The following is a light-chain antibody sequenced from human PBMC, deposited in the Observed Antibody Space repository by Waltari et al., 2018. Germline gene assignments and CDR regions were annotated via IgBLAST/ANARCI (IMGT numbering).Light chain of an antibody. CDR3: QAWDTISAG. V-gene: IGLV3-1*01. J-gene: IGLJ2*01. Sequence: SYELTQPPSVSVSPGQTASITCSGDQLGNKYVSWYQQTPGQSPVLIIYQDTKRPSGIPERLAGSNSGNTATLTISGTQVMDEGDYYCQAWDTISAGLGGGTKLTVL. CDR1: QLGNKY. CDR2: QDT.